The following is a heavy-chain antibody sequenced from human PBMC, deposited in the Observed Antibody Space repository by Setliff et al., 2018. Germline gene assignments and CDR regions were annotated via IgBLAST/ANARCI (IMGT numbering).Heavy chain of an antibody. J-gene: IGHJ4*02. CDR2: INHSGST. Sequence: ETLSLTCAVYGGSFSGYYWSWIRQPPGKGLEWIGEINHSGSTNYNPSLKSRVTISVDTSKNQFSLKLSSVTAADTAVYYCARQGGWYYNFWSSYFDYWGQGTLVTVSS. CDR1: GGSFSGYY. D-gene: IGHD3-3*01. CDR3: ARQGGWYYNFWSSYFDY. V-gene: IGHV4-34*01.